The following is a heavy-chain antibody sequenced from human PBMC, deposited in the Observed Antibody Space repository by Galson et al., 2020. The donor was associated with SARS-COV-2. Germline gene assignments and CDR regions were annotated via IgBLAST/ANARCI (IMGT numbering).Heavy chain of an antibody. Sequence: SQTFSLTCAISGDSVSSNSAAWNWIRQSPSRGLEWLGRTYYRSKWYNDYAVSVKSRITINPDTSKNQFSMQLNSVTPEDTAVYYCASRKLGALAAAGFDYWGQGTLVTVSS. CDR1: GDSVSSNSAA. D-gene: IGHD6-13*01. CDR3: ASRKLGALAAAGFDY. CDR2: TYYRSKWYN. V-gene: IGHV6-1*01. J-gene: IGHJ4*02.